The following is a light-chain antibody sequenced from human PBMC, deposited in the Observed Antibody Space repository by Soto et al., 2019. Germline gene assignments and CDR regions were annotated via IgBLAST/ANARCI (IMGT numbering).Light chain of an antibody. CDR1: SSDVGSYDL. V-gene: IGLV2-23*01. J-gene: IGLJ3*02. CDR3: CAYAGSSTLG. CDR2: EGS. Sequence: QSALTQPASVSGSPGQSITISCTGTSSDVGSYDLVSWYQHHPGTAPKLMIYEGSKRPSGVSNRFSGSKSGNTASLTISGLQAEDEADYYCCAYAGSSTLGFGGGTKLTVL.